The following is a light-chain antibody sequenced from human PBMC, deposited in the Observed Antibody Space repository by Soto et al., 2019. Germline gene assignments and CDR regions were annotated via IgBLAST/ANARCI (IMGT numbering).Light chain of an antibody. CDR2: EVN. CDR3: NSYTSRYTFV. Sequence: LTQPASVSGSPGRSITISCTGTSSDVGGYNYVSWYQQHPGKAPKLMIYEVNNRPSEVSNRFSGSKSGNTASLTISGLQPEDEADYYCNSYTSRYTFVLGTGTKVTVL. J-gene: IGLJ1*01. V-gene: IGLV2-14*01. CDR1: SSDVGGYNY.